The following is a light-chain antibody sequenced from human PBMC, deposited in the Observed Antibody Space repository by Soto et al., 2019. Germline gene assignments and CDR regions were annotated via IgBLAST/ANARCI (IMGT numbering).Light chain of an antibody. CDR1: QSVSSY. Sequence: EIVLTQSPATLSLSPGERATLSCRASQSVSSYLAWYQQKPRQAPSLLIYDASNRATGIPARFSGSGSGTAFTLTISSIEPEDFAVYYCQQRSNWPPRITFGQGTRLEIK. V-gene: IGKV3-11*01. J-gene: IGKJ5*01. CDR3: QQRSNWPPRIT. CDR2: DAS.